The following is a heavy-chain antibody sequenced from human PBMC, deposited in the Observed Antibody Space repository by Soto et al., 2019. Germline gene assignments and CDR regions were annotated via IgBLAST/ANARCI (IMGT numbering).Heavy chain of an antibody. V-gene: IGHV3-21*01. CDR2: LSSGSRYV. D-gene: IGHD3-16*02. CDR1: GFTFTNYI. Sequence: VGSLRLSCTASGFTFTNYIMTWVRQAPGKGLEWVSSLSSGSRYVYYVDSVKGRFTISRDDAKNSVYLQMNSLRAEDAAVYYCVRGGSSRSYWGQGSRVTVSS. J-gene: IGHJ4*02. CDR3: VRGGSSRSY.